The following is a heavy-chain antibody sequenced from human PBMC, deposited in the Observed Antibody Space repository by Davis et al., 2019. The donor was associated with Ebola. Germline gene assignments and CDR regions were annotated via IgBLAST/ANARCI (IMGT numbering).Heavy chain of an antibody. V-gene: IGHV3-30*04. Sequence: GGSLRLSCAASGFTFSSYAMHWVRQAPGKGLEWVAVISYDGSNKYYADSVKGRFTISRDNSKNTLYLQMNSLRPEDTAVYYCARDPSGGYLTLSNRAFDYWGQGTLVTVSS. CDR3: ARDPSGGYLTLSNRAFDY. CDR2: ISYDGSNK. D-gene: IGHD3-22*01. CDR1: GFTFSSYA. J-gene: IGHJ4*02.